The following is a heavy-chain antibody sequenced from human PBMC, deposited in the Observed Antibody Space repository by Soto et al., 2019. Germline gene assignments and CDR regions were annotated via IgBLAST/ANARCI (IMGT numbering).Heavy chain of an antibody. J-gene: IGHJ5*02. CDR3: ARAPDGGLNWFDH. V-gene: IGHV4-30-2*01. CDR1: GGSISSGGVS. CDR2: IYHSGST. D-gene: IGHD3-16*01. Sequence: TLSLTCAVSGGSISSGGVSWSWIRQPRGNGLEWIGNIYHSGSTYYNPSLKSRVTISMDRSKNQFSLKLTSVTAADTSVYYCARAPDGGLNWFDHWGPGTLVTVSS.